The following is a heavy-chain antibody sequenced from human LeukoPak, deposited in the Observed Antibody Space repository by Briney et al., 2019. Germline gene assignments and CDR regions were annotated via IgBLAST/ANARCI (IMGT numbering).Heavy chain of an antibody. J-gene: IGHJ6*03. CDR3: AASRPEHYYYYMDV. CDR2: IIPIFGTA. V-gene: IGHV1-69*13. CDR1: GGTFSSYA. D-gene: IGHD2-2*01. Sequence: ASVKVSCKPSGGTFSSYAISWVRPAPGQGLEWMGVIIPIFGTANYAQKFQGRVTITADESTSTAYMELSSLRSEDTAVYYCAASRPEHYYYYMDVWGKGTTVTVSS.